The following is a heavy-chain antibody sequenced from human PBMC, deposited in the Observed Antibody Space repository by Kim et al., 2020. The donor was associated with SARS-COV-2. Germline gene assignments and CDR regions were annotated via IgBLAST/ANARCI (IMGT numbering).Heavy chain of an antibody. CDR2: IYYNGST. J-gene: IGHJ4*02. CDR3: ARDDSSGYLDY. V-gene: IGHV4-31*03. CDR1: GGSISSGGYY. D-gene: IGHD3-22*01. Sequence: SETLSLTCTVSGGSISSGGYYWSWIRQHPGKGLEWIGYIYYNGSTYYNPSLKSRVTISVDTSKNQFSLKLSSVTAADTAVYYCARDDSSGYLDYWGQGTLVTVSS.